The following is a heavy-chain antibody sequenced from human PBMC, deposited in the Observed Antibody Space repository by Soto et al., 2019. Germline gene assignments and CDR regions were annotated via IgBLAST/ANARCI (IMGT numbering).Heavy chain of an antibody. V-gene: IGHV4-61*01. CDR2: IYYSAST. CDR3: ARDGGYSGFDY. Sequence: SETLSLTCTVSGGSVSSGSYYWSWIRQPPGKGLEWIGYIYYSASTNYNPSLKSRVTISVDTSKNQFSLKLSSVTAADTAVYYCARDGGYSGFDYWGQGTLVTVSS. J-gene: IGHJ4*02. D-gene: IGHD3-10*01. CDR1: GGSVSSGSYY.